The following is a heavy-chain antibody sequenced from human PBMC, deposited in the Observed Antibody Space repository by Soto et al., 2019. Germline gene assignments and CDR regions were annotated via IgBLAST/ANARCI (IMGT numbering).Heavy chain of an antibody. Sequence: QVQLVQSGAEVKKPGSSVKVSCKASGGTFSSYAISWVRQAPGQGLEWMGGIIPISGTANYAQKFQDRVTITADESTSTAYMELSSLRSEDTAVYYCARSQGSSTSLEIYYYYYYGMDVWGQWTTVTVSS. CDR3: ARSQGSSTSLEIYYYYYYGMDV. D-gene: IGHD2-2*01. J-gene: IGHJ6*02. CDR2: IIPISGTA. CDR1: GGTFSSYA. V-gene: IGHV1-69*01.